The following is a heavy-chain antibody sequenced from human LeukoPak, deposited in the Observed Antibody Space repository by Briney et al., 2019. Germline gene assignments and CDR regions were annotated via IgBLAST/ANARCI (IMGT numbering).Heavy chain of an antibody. Sequence: GGSLRLSCAASGFTFSSYDIHWVRHATGKGLVWVSGIGTAGEIYYADSVKGRFTISRENSKNTVYLQMNSLRPEDTAVYSCARSFFQWDYGSCLDSWGQGTLVTVSS. CDR3: ARSFFQWDYGSCLDS. CDR1: GFTFSSYD. CDR2: IGTAGEI. V-gene: IGHV3-13*01. D-gene: IGHD4-17*01. J-gene: IGHJ1*01.